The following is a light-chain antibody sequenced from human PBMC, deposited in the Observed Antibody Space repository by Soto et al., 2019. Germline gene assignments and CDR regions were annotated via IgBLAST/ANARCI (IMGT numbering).Light chain of an antibody. CDR2: GAS. J-gene: IGKJ4*01. Sequence: PGERATLSCRASQRVGRNYLAWYQQKPGQAPRLLIHGASSRATGIPDRFSGSGSGTDFILTISRLEPEDFAVYYCQQYASSPLTFGGGTKVEIK. CDR1: QRVGRNY. V-gene: IGKV3-20*01. CDR3: QQYASSPLT.